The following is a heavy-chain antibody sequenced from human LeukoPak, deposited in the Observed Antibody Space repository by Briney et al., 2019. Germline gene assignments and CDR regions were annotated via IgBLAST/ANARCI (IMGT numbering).Heavy chain of an antibody. CDR1: GGTFRTYA. Sequence: SVKVSCKASGGTFRTYAISWVRQAPGQGLEWMGGIIPIFGTANYAQRFQGRVTITADESTSAAYMELSSLRSEDTAVYYCARDFSSWYERPHTGFDYWGQGTLVTVSS. CDR2: IIPIFGTA. J-gene: IGHJ4*02. CDR3: ARDFSSWYERPHTGFDY. V-gene: IGHV1-69*13. D-gene: IGHD6-13*01.